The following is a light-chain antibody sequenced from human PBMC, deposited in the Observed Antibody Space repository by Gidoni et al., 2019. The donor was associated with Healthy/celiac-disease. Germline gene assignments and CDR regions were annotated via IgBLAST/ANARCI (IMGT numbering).Light chain of an antibody. J-gene: IGKJ3*01. CDR2: WAS. V-gene: IGKV4-1*01. Sequence: DIVMTQSPDSLAVSLGERATINCKSSQSVLYSSNNKNYLAWYQQKPGQPPKLLIYWASTRESGVTDRFSGSGSGTDCTLTISRLQAEEVAVYYCQQYYSTHAFXPXTKVDIK. CDR3: QQYYSTHA. CDR1: QSVLYSSNNKNY.